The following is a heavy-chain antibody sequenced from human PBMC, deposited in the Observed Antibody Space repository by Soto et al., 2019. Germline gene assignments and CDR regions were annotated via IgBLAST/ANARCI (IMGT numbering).Heavy chain of an antibody. V-gene: IGHV3-23*01. D-gene: IGHD2-15*01. J-gene: IGHJ4*02. CDR2: ISGSGGST. CDR1: GFTFSSYA. CDR3: AYTGGLLLRGY. Sequence: EVQLLESGGGLVQPGGSLRLSCAASGFTFSSYAMSWVRQVPGKGLEWVSAISGSGGSTYYADSVKGRFTISRDNSKNTLYLQMNSLRAEDTAVYYCAYTGGLLLRGYWGQGTLVTVSS.